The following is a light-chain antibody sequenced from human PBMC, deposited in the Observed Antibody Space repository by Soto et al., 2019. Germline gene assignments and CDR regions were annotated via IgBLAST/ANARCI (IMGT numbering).Light chain of an antibody. CDR1: QSIDNRN. V-gene: IGKV3-20*01. Sequence: EIVLTQSPGTLSSSPGEGATLSCRASQSIDNRNFAWYQHKPGQAPRLLIYATSSRATGIPDRFGGSGSGTDFTLTFNRLEPEDFAVYYCQQYFASSWTFGQGTKV. CDR3: QQYFASSWT. J-gene: IGKJ1*01. CDR2: ATS.